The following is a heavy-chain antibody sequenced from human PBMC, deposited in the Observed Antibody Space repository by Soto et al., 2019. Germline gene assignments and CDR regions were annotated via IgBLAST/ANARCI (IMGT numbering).Heavy chain of an antibody. CDR1: GFTFSSYG. CDR2: ISYDGSNK. CDR3: AATWDGYSYGDGVYYFDY. J-gene: IGHJ4*02. D-gene: IGHD5-18*01. Sequence: PGGSLRLSCAASGFTFSSYGMHWVRQAPGKGLEWVAVISYDGSNKYYAESVKGRFTISRDNSKNTLYLQMNSLRAEDTAVYYFAATWDGYSYGDGVYYFDYWGQGTLVTVSS. V-gene: IGHV3-30*03.